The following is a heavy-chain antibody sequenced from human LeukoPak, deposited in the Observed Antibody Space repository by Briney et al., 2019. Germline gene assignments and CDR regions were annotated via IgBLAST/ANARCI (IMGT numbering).Heavy chain of an antibody. Sequence: ASVKVSCKASGYTLTAYYMHWVRQAPGQGPEWMGIINPRGDTTTYAQIFQGRVNITRDMSTSTVYMELSSLRSDDTAVYYCARASTHRYNWKSGQLNDAFDIWGQGTMVTVSS. D-gene: IGHD1-20*01. CDR1: GYTLTAYY. CDR2: INPRGDTT. CDR3: ARASTHRYNWKSGQLNDAFDI. V-gene: IGHV1-46*01. J-gene: IGHJ3*02.